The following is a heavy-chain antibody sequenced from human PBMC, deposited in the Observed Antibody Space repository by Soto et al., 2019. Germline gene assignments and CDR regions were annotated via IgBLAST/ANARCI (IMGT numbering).Heavy chain of an antibody. CDR2: ISYDGSNK. Sequence: QVQLVESGGGVVQPGRSLRLSCAASGFTFSSYAMHWVRQAPGKGLEWVAVISYDGSNKYYADSVKGRFTISRDNSKNTLYLQMNSLRAEDTAVYYCARDGAYYYGSGSYYDNYGMDVWGQGTTVTVSS. CDR3: ARDGAYYYGSGSYYDNYGMDV. V-gene: IGHV3-30-3*01. D-gene: IGHD3-10*01. CDR1: GFTFSSYA. J-gene: IGHJ6*02.